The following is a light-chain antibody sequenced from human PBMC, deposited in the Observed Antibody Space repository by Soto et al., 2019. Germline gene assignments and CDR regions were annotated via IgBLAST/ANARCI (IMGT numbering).Light chain of an antibody. CDR1: QSVSSD. CDR3: QQYDNWSRT. V-gene: IGKV3-15*01. Sequence: EIVMTQSPATLSVSPVERATLSCRPSQSVSSDLSWYQQKPGQAPRLLIYGASTRATGLPARFSGSGSGTEFTLTISSLQSEDSAVYYCQQYDNWSRTFGQGTKVEIK. J-gene: IGKJ1*01. CDR2: GAS.